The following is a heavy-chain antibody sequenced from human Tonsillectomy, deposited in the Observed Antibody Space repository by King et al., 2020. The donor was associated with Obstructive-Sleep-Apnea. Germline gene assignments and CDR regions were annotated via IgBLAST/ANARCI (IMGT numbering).Heavy chain of an antibody. J-gene: IGHJ2*01. CDR2: IIPILGIA. Sequence: HVQLVESGAEVKKPGSSVKVSCKASGGTFSSYAISWVRQAPGQGLEWMGGIIPILGIANYAQKFQGRVTITAAKSTSTAYMELSSLRSEDTAVYYCARGVTTGDFDLWGRGTLVTVSS. D-gene: IGHD4-17*01. CDR3: ARGVTTGDFDL. CDR1: GGTFSSYA. V-gene: IGHV1-69*09.